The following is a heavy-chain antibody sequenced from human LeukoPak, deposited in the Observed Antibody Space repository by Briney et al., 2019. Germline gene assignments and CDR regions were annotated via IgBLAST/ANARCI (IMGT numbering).Heavy chain of an antibody. D-gene: IGHD2-2*01. J-gene: IGHJ3*02. Sequence: PGGSLRLSCAASGFTFSSYWMSWVRQAPGKGLEWVANIKQDGSEKYYVDYVKGRFTISRDNAKNSLYLQMNSLRAEDTAVYYCARSRLVPALGDAFDIWGQGTMVTVSS. V-gene: IGHV3-7*01. CDR3: ARSRLVPALGDAFDI. CDR2: IKQDGSEK. CDR1: GFTFSSYW.